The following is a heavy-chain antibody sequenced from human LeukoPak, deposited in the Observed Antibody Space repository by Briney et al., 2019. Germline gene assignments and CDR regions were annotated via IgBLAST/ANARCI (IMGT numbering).Heavy chain of an antibody. D-gene: IGHD6-19*01. CDR1: GGSISGYY. CDR2: FYYSGST. J-gene: IGHJ4*02. V-gene: IGHV4-59*01. CDR3: ARGYGVAGTHYYFDS. Sequence: SETLSLTCTVSGGSISGYYWSWIRQPPGKGLESIGYFYYSGSTNYNPSLKSRVTISVDTSKNQFSLKLTSVTAADTAVYYCARGYGVAGTHYYFDSWGQGTLITVSS.